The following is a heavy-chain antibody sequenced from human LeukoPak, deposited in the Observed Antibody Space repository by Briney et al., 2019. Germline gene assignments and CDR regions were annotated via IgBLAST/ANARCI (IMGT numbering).Heavy chain of an antibody. J-gene: IGHJ4*02. CDR3: ASILYYYDSSGFFGDY. V-gene: IGHV3-23*01. CDR2: ISGSGGST. CDR1: GFTFSSYA. D-gene: IGHD3-22*01. Sequence: GGSLRLSCAASGFTFSSYAMSWVRQAPGKGLEWVSAISGSGGSTYYADSVKGRFTISRDTSKNTLSLQMNSMRAEDTAVYYCASILYYYDSSGFFGDYWGQGTLVTVSS.